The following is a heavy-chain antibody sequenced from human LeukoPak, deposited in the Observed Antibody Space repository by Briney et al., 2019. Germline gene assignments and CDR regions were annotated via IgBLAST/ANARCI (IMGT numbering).Heavy chain of an antibody. CDR1: GFTISNNY. D-gene: IGHD1-7*01. CDR2: IYSGGDT. V-gene: IGHV3-66*01. CDR3: ARDPPAVRTNTYA. J-gene: IGHJ5*02. Sequence: GGSLRLSCAASGFTISNNYMNWVRQAPGKGLEWVSLIYSGGDTYYADSVKGRFTISRDHSKNTLYLQMNSLRVEDTAVYYCARDPPAVRTNTYAWGQGTLVTVSS.